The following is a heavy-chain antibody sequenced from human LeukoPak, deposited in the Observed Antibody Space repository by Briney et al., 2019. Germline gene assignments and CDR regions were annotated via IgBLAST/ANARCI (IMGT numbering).Heavy chain of an antibody. V-gene: IGHV1-18*01. Sequence: ASVKVSCKASGYTFTNYGISWVRQAPGQGLEWMGWISAYNGNTNYAQKLQGRVTMTIDTSTSTAHMELRTLRSDDTAVYYCARDRRHTSGWYGSDYWGQGTLVTVSS. CDR3: ARDRRHTSGWYGSDY. CDR2: ISAYNGNT. J-gene: IGHJ4*02. D-gene: IGHD6-19*01. CDR1: GYTFTNYG.